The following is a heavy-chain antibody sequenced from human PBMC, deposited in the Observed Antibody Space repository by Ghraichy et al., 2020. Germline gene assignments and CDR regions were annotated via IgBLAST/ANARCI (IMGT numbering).Heavy chain of an antibody. V-gene: IGHV3-7*03. CDR1: AFTFSRYW. D-gene: IGHD6-13*01. Sequence: GSLNISCAASAFTFSRYWMTWVRQAPGKGLEWVANINEDGSEKYYVDSMKGRFTISRDNAKNSLYLQMNSLRAEDTAVYYCSGYGSSWPYNWFDPWGQGTLVTVSS. J-gene: IGHJ5*02. CDR2: INEDGSEK. CDR3: SGYGSSWPYNWFDP.